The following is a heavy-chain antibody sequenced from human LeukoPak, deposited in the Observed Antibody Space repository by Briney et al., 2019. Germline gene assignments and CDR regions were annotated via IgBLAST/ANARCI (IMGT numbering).Heavy chain of an antibody. CDR1: GGSIISSTYY. V-gene: IGHV4-39*01. J-gene: IGHJ5*02. Sequence: QSSETLSLTCTVSGGSIISSTYYWGWIRQPPGKWPEYIGSIFYSGSTYYNPSLKSRVTMSIDTSKNQFSLNLSSVTAADTAVYYCARLSLSAARRYNWFDPWGQGTLVTVSS. CDR2: IFYSGST. D-gene: IGHD6-13*01. CDR3: ARLSLSAARRYNWFDP.